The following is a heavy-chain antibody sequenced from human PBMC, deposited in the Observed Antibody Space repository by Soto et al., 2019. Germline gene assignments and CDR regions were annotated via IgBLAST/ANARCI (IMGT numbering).Heavy chain of an antibody. CDR2: ISAYNGNT. Sequence: ASVKVSCKASGYTFTSYGISWVRQAPGQGLEWMGWISAYNGNTNYAQKLQGRVTMTTDTSTSTAYMELRSLRSDDTAVYYCARETTVVTPPYYYGMDVWGQGTTVTVSS. V-gene: IGHV1-18*01. CDR3: ARETTVVTPPYYYGMDV. CDR1: GYTFTSYG. J-gene: IGHJ6*02. D-gene: IGHD4-17*01.